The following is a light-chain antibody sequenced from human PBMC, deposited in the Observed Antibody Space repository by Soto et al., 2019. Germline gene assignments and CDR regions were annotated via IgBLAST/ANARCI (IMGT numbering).Light chain of an antibody. Sequence: EIVSTQSPATLSLSPGERATLSCRASQSVSSYLTWYQQKPGQAPRLLIYDASNRATGIPARFSGSGSGTDFTLTVSSLEPEDFAIYYCQQRSNWLLTFGQGTRLEIK. V-gene: IGKV3-11*01. CDR1: QSVSSY. CDR2: DAS. CDR3: QQRSNWLLT. J-gene: IGKJ5*01.